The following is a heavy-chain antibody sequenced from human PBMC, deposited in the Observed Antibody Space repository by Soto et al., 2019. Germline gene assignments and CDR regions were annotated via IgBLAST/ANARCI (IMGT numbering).Heavy chain of an antibody. D-gene: IGHD2-15*01. CDR2: ISGSGGST. CDR1: RFTFSSYA. V-gene: IGHV3-23*01. Sequence: GGSLRLSCAASRFTFSSYAMSWVRQAPGKGLEWVSTISGSGGSTYYADSMKGRFTISRDNSKNTLYLQMNSLRAEDTAIYYCPKSYIVGMRRAEQYDSLVKWGQGDLVTISS. J-gene: IGHJ1*01. CDR3: PKSYIVGMRRAEQYDSLVK.